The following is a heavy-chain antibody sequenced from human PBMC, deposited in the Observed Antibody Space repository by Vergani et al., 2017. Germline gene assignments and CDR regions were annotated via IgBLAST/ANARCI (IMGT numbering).Heavy chain of an antibody. Sequence: EVQLLESGGGLVQPGGSLRLSCAASGFTFSSYAMSWVRQAPGKGLEWVSAISGSGGRTYYADSVKGRFTISRDNSKYTLYLQMNSLRAEDTAVYYCAKEEWDGIVVVPAAIRGGYYFDYWGQGTLVTVSS. J-gene: IGHJ4*02. CDR3: AKEEWDGIVVVPAAIRGGYYFDY. CDR1: GFTFSSYA. CDR2: ISGSGGRT. V-gene: IGHV3-23*01. D-gene: IGHD2-2*01.